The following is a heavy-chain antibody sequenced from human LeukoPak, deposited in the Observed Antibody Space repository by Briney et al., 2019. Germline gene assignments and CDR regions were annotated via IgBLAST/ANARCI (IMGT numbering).Heavy chain of an antibody. Sequence: ALVKVSCKASGYTFTGYYMHWVRQAPGQGLEWMGRINANSGDTMYAQNFQGRVTMTRDTSISTAFMELSSLRFDDTAVYYCARDSVTVATPYMDVWGKGTTVTVSS. D-gene: IGHD4-17*01. J-gene: IGHJ6*03. CDR1: GYTFTGYY. CDR2: INANSGDT. V-gene: IGHV1-2*06. CDR3: ARDSVTVATPYMDV.